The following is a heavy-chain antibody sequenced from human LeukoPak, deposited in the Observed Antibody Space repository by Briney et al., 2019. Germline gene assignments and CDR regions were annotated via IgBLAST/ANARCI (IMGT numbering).Heavy chain of an antibody. J-gene: IGHJ4*02. CDR3: ARGRHEIAAAGTNFDY. D-gene: IGHD6-13*01. CDR2: IYHSGST. Sequence: PSETLSLTCTVSGYSISSGYYWGWIRQPPGKGLEWIGSIYHSGSTYYNPSLKSRVTISVDTSKNQSSLKLSSVTAADTAVYYCARGRHEIAAAGTNFDYWGQGTLVTVSS. V-gene: IGHV4-38-2*02. CDR1: GYSISSGYY.